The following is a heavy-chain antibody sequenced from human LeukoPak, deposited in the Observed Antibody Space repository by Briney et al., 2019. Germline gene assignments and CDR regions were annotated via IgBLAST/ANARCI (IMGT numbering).Heavy chain of an antibody. Sequence: PGGSLRLSCAASGFTFSSYAMNWVRQAPGKGLEWVSSFSSNGLYIYYADSVKGRFTNSRDNAKNSLYLQMNSLRAEDTAVYYCARVDTRGGAFDIWGQGTMVTVSS. D-gene: IGHD2-15*01. CDR1: GFTFSSYA. CDR3: ARVDTRGGAFDI. J-gene: IGHJ3*02. V-gene: IGHV3-21*01. CDR2: FSSNGLYI.